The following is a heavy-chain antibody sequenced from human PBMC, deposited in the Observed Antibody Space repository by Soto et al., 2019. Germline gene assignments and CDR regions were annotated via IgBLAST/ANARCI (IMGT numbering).Heavy chain of an antibody. CDR2: INHSVST. D-gene: IGHD6-6*01. J-gene: IGHJ5*02. CDR3: ARGPRDGSSGDWFDP. CDR1: GGSFSGYY. V-gene: IGHV4-34*01. Sequence: QVQLQQWGAGLLKPSETLSLTCAVYGGSFSGYYWSWIRQPPGKGLEWIGEINHSVSTNYNPSLKSRVTISVATSKNQFSLKLSSVTAADTAVYYCARGPRDGSSGDWFDPWGQGTLVTVSS.